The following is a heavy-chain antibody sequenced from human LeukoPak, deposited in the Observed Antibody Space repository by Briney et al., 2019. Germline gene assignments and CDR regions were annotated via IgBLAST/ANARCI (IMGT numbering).Heavy chain of an antibody. J-gene: IGHJ6*03. Sequence: PSQTLSLTCTVSGGSISSGTYYWSWIRQPAGKGLEWIGRIYTSGSTNYNPSLKSRVTISVDTSKNQFSLKLSSVTAADTAVYYCARVAVGANYYYYYMDVWGKGTTVTVSS. D-gene: IGHD1-26*01. CDR3: ARVAVGANYYYYYMDV. CDR2: IYTSGST. V-gene: IGHV4-61*02. CDR1: GGSISSGTYY.